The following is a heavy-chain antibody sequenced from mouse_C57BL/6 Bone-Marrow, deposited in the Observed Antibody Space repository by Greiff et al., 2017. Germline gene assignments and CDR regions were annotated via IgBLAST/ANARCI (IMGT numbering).Heavy chain of an antibody. CDR1: GYTFTSYW. D-gene: IGHD2-4*01. J-gene: IGHJ2*01. CDR2: LHPNSGST. CDR3: ARCWDYDDDY. V-gene: IGHV1-64*01. Sequence: QVQLKQPGAELVKPGASVKLSCKASGYTFTSYWMRWVKQRPGQGLEWLGMLHPNSGSTNYNEKFKIKATLTVDKSSSTAYMQLSSLTSEDSAVYYCARCWDYDDDYWGQGTTLTVSS.